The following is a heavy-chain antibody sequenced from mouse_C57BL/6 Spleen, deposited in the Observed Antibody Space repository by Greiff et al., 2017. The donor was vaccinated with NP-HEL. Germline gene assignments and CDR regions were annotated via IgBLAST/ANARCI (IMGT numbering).Heavy chain of an antibody. CDR2: IWRGGST. D-gene: IGHD1-1*01. Sequence: VQLQQSGPGLVQPSQSLSITCTVSGFSLTSYGVHWVRQSPGKGLEWLGVIWRGGSTDYNAAFMSRLSITKDNSKSQVFFKMNSLQADDTAIYYCAKKAYYGSSPYAMDYWGQGTSVTVSS. CDR1: GFSLTSYG. J-gene: IGHJ4*01. V-gene: IGHV2-5*01. CDR3: AKKAYYGSSPYAMDY.